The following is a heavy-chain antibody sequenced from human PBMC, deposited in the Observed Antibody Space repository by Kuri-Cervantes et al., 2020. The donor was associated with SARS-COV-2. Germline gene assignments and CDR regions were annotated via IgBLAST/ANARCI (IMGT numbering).Heavy chain of an antibody. CDR3: ARGGNSGSYSLDY. Sequence: LRLSCTVSGGSISSGDYYWSWIRQPPGKGLEWIGYTYYSGSTYYNPSLKSRVTISVDTSKNQFSLKLSSVTAADTAVYYCARGGNSGSYSLDYWGQGTLVTVSS. V-gene: IGHV4-30-4*08. J-gene: IGHJ4*02. CDR1: GGSISSGDYY. CDR2: TYYSGST. D-gene: IGHD1-26*01.